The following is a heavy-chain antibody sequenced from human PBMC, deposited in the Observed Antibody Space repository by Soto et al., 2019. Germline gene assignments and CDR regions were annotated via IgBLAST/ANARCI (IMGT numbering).Heavy chain of an antibody. V-gene: IGHV3-30*18. CDR2: ISHDGNSK. J-gene: IGHJ3*02. CDR3: TKEMDSFVM. CDR1: GFTFSTYA. Sequence: QEQLVESGGGVVQPGRSLRLSCAASGFTFSTYAMHWVRQAPGGGLEWVAYISHDGNSKYHADSVRGRFTISRDDSKNTLYLQMNSLGAEDTAVYYCTKEMDSFVMWSQGTMVTVSS.